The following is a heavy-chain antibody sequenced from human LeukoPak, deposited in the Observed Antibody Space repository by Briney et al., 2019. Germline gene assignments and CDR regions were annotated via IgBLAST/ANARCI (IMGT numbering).Heavy chain of an antibody. Sequence: GGSLRLSCAASGFTVGSIYMNWVRQAPGKGLEWVSVIYTGGGTYYADSVKDRFTISRDNSKNTLYLQMNSLRAEDTAVYYCARESGSGSRGFDYWGQGTPVTVSS. V-gene: IGHV3-66*01. CDR1: GFTVGSIY. CDR2: IYTGGGT. J-gene: IGHJ4*02. D-gene: IGHD3-10*01. CDR3: ARESGSGSRGFDY.